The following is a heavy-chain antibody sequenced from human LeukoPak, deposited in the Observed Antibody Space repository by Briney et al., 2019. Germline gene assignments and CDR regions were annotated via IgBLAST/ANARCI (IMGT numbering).Heavy chain of an antibody. CDR2: IYHSGST. CDR1: GYSIISGYY. CDR3: ARVFAGYFDY. Sequence: SETLSLTCAVSGYSIISGYYWGWIRQPPGKGLEWIGRIYHSGSTYYNPSLKSRVTISVDTSKNQFSLKLSSVTAADTAVYYCARVFAGYFDYWGQGTLVTVSS. D-gene: IGHD3-10*02. V-gene: IGHV4-38-2*01. J-gene: IGHJ4*02.